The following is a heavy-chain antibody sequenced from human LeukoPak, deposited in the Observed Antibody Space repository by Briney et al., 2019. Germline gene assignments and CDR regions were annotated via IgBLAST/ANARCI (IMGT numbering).Heavy chain of an antibody. V-gene: IGHV3-15*01. J-gene: IGHJ5*01. D-gene: IGHD2-2*01. Sequence: GSLRLSCAASGFTFSNAWMSWVRQAPGRGLEWVGRIRSKTDGGTTDYAAPVKGRFTISRDDSKNTLYLQMSSLNTEDTAVYYCTKSLDCSRASCDSWGQGTLVTVSS. CDR2: IRSKTDGGTT. CDR3: TKSLDCSRASCDS. CDR1: GFTFSNAW.